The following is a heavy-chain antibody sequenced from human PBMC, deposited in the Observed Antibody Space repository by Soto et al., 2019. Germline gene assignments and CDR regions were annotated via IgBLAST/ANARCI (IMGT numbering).Heavy chain of an antibody. D-gene: IGHD3-10*01. J-gene: IGHJ6*02. CDR2: IIPILGIA. Sequence: QVQLVQSGAEVKKPGSSVKVSCKASGGTFSSYTISWVRQAPGQGLEWMGRIIPILGIANYAQKFQGRVTITADKTTSTAYMELSSLRSEDTAVYYCARGRPGRMVRGVMFCYYGMDVWGQGTTITVSS. V-gene: IGHV1-69*02. CDR3: ARGRPGRMVRGVMFCYYGMDV. CDR1: GGTFSSYT.